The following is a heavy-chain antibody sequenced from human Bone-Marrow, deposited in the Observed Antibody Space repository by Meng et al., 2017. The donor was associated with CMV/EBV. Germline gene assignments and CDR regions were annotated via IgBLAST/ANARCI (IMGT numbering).Heavy chain of an antibody. CDR1: GFTFSNAW. Sequence: GESLKISCAASGFTFSNAWMSWVRQAPGKGLEWVGRIKSKTDGGTTDYAAPVKGRFTISRDDSKNTLYLQMNSLKTEDTAVYYCTKDDQVLRFFEWLLWAGDYWGQGTMVTVSS. CDR2: IKSKTDGGTT. V-gene: IGHV3-15*01. J-gene: IGHJ4*02. D-gene: IGHD3-3*01. CDR3: TKDDQVLRFFEWLLWAGDY.